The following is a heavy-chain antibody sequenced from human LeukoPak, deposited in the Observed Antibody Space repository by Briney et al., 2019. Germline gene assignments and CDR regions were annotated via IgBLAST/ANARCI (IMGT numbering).Heavy chain of an antibody. J-gene: IGHJ6*02. Sequence: PPETLSLTSAVPRDSLRRYNSSSVPPPPRERLERVGHIYYSGSTNHTTSLKSRVTISVDTSKNQFSLKLSSVTAADTAVYYCARLWYSSSWYRGVPDPRYYYYGMDVWGQGTTVTVSS. CDR3: ARLWYSSSWYRGVPDPRYYYYGMDV. D-gene: IGHD6-13*01. V-gene: IGHV4-59*08. CDR1: RDSLRRYN. CDR2: IYYSGST.